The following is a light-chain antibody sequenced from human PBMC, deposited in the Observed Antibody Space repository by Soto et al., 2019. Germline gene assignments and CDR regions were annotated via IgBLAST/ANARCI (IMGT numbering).Light chain of an antibody. J-gene: IGKJ1*01. CDR1: QTINNY. V-gene: IGKV1-39*01. Sequence: DIQMTQSPSSLSSSVGDRVTLTCRASQTINNYLNWYQQKSGSAPQLLIYAASKLQSGVPLRFRGSGSGTTYTLTIVSLQPDDFATYYCQQSYNALSWTFGQGTKVDIK. CDR2: AAS. CDR3: QQSYNALSWT.